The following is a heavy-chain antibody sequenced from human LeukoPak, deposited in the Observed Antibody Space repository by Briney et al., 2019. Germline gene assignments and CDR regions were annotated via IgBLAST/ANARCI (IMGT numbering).Heavy chain of an antibody. Sequence: SGGSLRLSCAASGFTFSSHWMTWVRQAPGKGLEWVANINQGGSEKYYVDSLKGRSTISRDNAKNSLYLQVNSLRAEDTAVYYCGRDHEAPGTLFDHWGQGTLVTVSS. J-gene: IGHJ4*02. D-gene: IGHD6-13*01. CDR2: INQGGSEK. CDR3: GRDHEAPGTLFDH. V-gene: IGHV3-7*01. CDR1: GFTFSSHW.